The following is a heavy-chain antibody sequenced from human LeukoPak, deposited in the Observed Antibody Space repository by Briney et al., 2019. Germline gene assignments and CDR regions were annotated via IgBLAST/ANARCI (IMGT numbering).Heavy chain of an antibody. CDR3: ARAMRSGYDY. CDR1: GFTFSSYA. V-gene: IGHV3-23*01. Sequence: GGSLRLSCAASGFTFSSYAMSWVRQAPGKGLEWVSAISGSGGSTYYADSVKGRFTISRDNSKNTLYLQMNSLRDEDTAVYYCARAMRSGYDYWGQGTLVTVSS. CDR2: ISGSGGST. J-gene: IGHJ4*02. D-gene: IGHD5-12*01.